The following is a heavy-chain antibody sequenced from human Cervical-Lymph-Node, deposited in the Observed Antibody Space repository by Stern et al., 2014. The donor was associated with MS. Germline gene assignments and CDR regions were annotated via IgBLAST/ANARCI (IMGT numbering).Heavy chain of an antibody. CDR3: ARDTSSPERSDW. CDR1: GFTVSRDY. Sequence: EVHLVESGGGVIQPGGSLRLSCTASGFTVSRDYMTWVRQAPGKGLEWVSLITTVGSTFYTVSVKGRFTISRDDSKNTVYLHMTSLRAEDTAMYYCARDTSSPERSDWWGQGTLVTVSS. CDR2: ITTVGST. D-gene: IGHD1-1*01. J-gene: IGHJ4*02. V-gene: IGHV3-53*01.